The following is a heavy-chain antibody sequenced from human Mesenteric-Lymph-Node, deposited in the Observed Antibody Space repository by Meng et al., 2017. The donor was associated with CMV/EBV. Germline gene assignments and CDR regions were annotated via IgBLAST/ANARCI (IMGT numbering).Heavy chain of an antibody. V-gene: IGHV3-30*04. CDR3: ARDSSGYDC. D-gene: IGHD5-12*01. CDR2: LSYDGSNI. Sequence: GESLKISCAASGFTFSTYAMHWVRQAPGKGLEWVAGLSYDGSNIYYADSVKGRFTISRDNSHNTLFLQMSSLRAEDTAIYYCARDSSGYDCWGQGTLVTVSS. CDR1: GFTFSTYA. J-gene: IGHJ4*02.